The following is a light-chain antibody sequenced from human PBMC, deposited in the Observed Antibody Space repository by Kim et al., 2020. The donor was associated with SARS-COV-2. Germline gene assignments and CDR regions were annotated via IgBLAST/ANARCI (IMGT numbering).Light chain of an antibody. CDR1: QSLVYSDGNTY. CDR2: KVS. CDR3: MQGTHWPPT. J-gene: IGKJ1*01. Sequence: PASITCRASQSLVYSDGNTYLTWFHQRPGQSPRRLVYKVSSRDSGVPDRFSGSGSGTDFTRKISRVEAEDVGIYDCMQGTHWPPTFGQGTKVDIK. V-gene: IGKV2-30*01.